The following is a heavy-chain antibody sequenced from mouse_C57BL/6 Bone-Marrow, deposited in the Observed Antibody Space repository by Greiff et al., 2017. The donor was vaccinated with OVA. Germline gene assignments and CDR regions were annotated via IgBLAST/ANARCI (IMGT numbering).Heavy chain of an antibody. CDR2: INPNNGGT. CDR1: GYTFTDYN. V-gene: IGHV1-22*01. CDR3: ARRGNWALDY. Sequence: LVEPGASVKMSCKASGYTFTDYNMHWVKQSHGKSLEWIGYINPNNGGTSYNQKFKGKATLTVNKSSSTAYMELRSLTSEDSAVYYCARRGNWALDYWGQGTTLTVSS. J-gene: IGHJ2*01. D-gene: IGHD4-1*01.